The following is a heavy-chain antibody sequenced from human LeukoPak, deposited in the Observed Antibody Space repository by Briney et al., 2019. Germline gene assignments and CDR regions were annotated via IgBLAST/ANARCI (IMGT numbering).Heavy chain of an antibody. CDR2: ISSCSSTI. D-gene: IGHD6-19*01. CDR3: ARDSSGWYHHIDY. V-gene: IGHV3-48*01. J-gene: IGHJ4*02. CDR1: GFTFSSYS. Sequence: GGSLRLSCAASGFTFSSYSMNWVRQAPGKGLEWVSYISSCSSTIYYADSVKGRFTISRDNAKNSLYLQMNSLRAEDTAVYYCARDSSGWYHHIDYWGQGTLVTVSS.